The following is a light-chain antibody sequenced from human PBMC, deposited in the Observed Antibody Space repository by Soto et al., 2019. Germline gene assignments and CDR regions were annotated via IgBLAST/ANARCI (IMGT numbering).Light chain of an antibody. CDR1: QGVTDH. CDR2: TTS. V-gene: IGKV1-17*01. CDR3: LQYNTYPRT. Sequence: DIHMTQSPSSLSASVGDRVIISCRASQGVTDHLAWYQQKPGKAPKGLIYTTSNLHNGVPSRFSGSGSGTDFTLTITSLQPEDSATYYCLQYNTYPRTFGQGTK. J-gene: IGKJ1*01.